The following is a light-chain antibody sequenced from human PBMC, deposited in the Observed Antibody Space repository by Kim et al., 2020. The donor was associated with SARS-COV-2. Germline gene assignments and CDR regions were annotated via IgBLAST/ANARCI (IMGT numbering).Light chain of an antibody. CDR1: QSLSSSS. CDR2: GAS. V-gene: IGKV3-20*01. J-gene: IGKJ1*01. CDR3: QQYETSPWT. Sequence: SPGERATLSCRASQSLSSSSLGWYQQKPGQAPRLLIYGASSRATGIPDRFSGSGSGTDFTLTINRLEPEDFAVYYCQQYETSPWTFGLGTKVDIK.